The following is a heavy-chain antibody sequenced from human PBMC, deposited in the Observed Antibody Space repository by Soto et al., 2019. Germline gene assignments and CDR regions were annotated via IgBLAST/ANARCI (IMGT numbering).Heavy chain of an antibody. CDR2: IVVGSGNT. D-gene: IGHD3-22*01. CDR1: GFTFTSSA. J-gene: IGHJ3*02. CDR3: AAAANYYDSSGYFPDAFDI. V-gene: IGHV1-58*01. Sequence: SVKVSCRASGFTFTSSAVQWVRQARGQRLEWIGWIVVGSGNTNYAQKFQERVTITRDMSTSTAYMELSSLRSEDTAVYYCAAAANYYDSSGYFPDAFDIWGQGTMVTVSS.